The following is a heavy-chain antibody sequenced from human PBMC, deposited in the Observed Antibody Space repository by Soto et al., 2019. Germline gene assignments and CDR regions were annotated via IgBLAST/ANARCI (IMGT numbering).Heavy chain of an antibody. V-gene: IGHV5-10-1*01. J-gene: IGHJ6*02. CDR3: ARLMYDFWSGYRPSYGMDV. CDR2: IDPSDSYT. CDR1: GYSFTSYW. D-gene: IGHD3-3*01. Sequence: PGESLKISCKGSGYSFTSYWISWVRQMPGKGLEWMGRIDPSDSYTNYSSSFQGHVTISADNSISTAYLQWSSLKASDTAMYYCARLMYDFWSGYRPSYGMDVWGQGTTVTVSS.